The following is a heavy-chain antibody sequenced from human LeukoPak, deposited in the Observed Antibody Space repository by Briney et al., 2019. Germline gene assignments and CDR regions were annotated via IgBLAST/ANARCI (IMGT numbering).Heavy chain of an antibody. D-gene: IGHD2-2*01. J-gene: IGHJ4*02. CDR1: GGSFSGYY. Sequence: PSETLSLTCAVYGGSFSGYYWSWIRQPPGKGLEWIGEINHSGSTNYNPSLKSRATISVDTSKNQFSLKLSSVTAADTAVYYCASGNARGDYWGQGTLVTVSS. V-gene: IGHV4-34*01. CDR3: ASGNARGDY. CDR2: INHSGST.